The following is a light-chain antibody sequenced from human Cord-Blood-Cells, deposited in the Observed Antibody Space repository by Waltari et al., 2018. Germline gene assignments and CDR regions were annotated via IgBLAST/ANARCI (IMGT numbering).Light chain of an antibody. CDR1: QSVSSN. CDR2: GAS. J-gene: IGKJ5*01. V-gene: IGKV3-15*01. CDR3: QQYNNWIT. Sequence: MTQSPSTLSVSPGERATLSCRASQSVSSNLAWYQQKPGQAPRLLIYGASTRATGIPARFSGSGSGTEFTLTISSLQSEDFAVYYCQQYNNWITFGQGTRLEIK.